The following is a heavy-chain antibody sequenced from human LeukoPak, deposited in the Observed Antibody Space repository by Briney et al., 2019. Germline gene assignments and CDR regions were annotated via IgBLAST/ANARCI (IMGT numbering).Heavy chain of an antibody. CDR3: AREDYGGNSGY. V-gene: IGHV3-74*01. J-gene: IGHJ4*02. D-gene: IGHD4-23*01. CDR1: GFTFSSYW. Sequence: PGGSLRLSCAASGFTFSSYWMHWVRQAPGKGLVWVSRINSDGSSTSYADSVKGRFTISRDNAKNTLYLQMNSVRAEDTAVYYCAREDYGGNSGYWGQGTLVTVSS. CDR2: INSDGSST.